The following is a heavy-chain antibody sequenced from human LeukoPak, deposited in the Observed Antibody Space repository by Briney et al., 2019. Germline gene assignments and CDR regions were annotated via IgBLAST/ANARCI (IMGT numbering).Heavy chain of an antibody. CDR1: GLTFSSYE. D-gene: IGHD6-13*01. CDR3: ARDRGSSSGPDYYYYGMDV. V-gene: IGHV3-48*03. CDR2: ISSSGSTT. J-gene: IGHJ6*02. Sequence: GGSLRLSCAASGLTFSSYEMNWVRQAPGKGLEWVSYISSSGSTTYYADSVKGRFTISRDNAKNSLYLQMNSLRAEDTAVYYCARDRGSSSGPDYYYYGMDVWGQGTTVTVSS.